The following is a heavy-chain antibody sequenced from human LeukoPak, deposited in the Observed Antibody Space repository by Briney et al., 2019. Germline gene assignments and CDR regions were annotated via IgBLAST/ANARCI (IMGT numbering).Heavy chain of an antibody. J-gene: IGHJ4*02. CDR1: GFTFISYA. CDR2: IITSGGST. V-gene: IGHV3-23*01. Sequence: GGSLRHSCAASGFTFISYAMCCVRAAPGERVEWGSDIITSGGSTSYADSVKGRFTISRDNSRNTLYMQMNSLRAEDTAVYYCAIIHRYYDGSGYWVQWGQGTLVTVSS. CDR3: AIIHRYYDGSGYWVQ. D-gene: IGHD3-22*01.